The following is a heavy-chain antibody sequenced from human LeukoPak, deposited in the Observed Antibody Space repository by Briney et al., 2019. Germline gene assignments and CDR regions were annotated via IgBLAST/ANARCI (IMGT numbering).Heavy chain of an antibody. CDR3: TRGSYGDYEY. CDR2: ISWDGGST. J-gene: IGHJ4*02. CDR1: GFTFDDYA. V-gene: IGHV3-43D*03. D-gene: IGHD4-17*01. Sequence: AGGSLRLSCAASGFTFDDYAMHWVRQAPGKGLEWVSLISWDGGSTYYADSVKGRFTISRDNAQNSLYLQMNSLRAEDTAVYYCTRGSYGDYEYWGQGTLVTVSA.